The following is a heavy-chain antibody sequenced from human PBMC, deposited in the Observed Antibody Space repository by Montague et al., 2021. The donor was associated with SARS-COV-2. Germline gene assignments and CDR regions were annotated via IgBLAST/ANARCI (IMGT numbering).Heavy chain of an antibody. Sequence: TLSLTCTVSGGSFNSGAYFWSWIRQHPEKGLDSIAYIYYSGNTYYNPSLKSRVALSVDTSKKQFSLNLTSVTAADTATYYCARGVIAAPGYFDYWGQGTLVTVSS. CDR1: GGSFNSGAYF. D-gene: IGHD2-15*01. J-gene: IGHJ4*02. CDR3: ARGVIAAPGYFDY. V-gene: IGHV4-31*03. CDR2: IYYSGNT.